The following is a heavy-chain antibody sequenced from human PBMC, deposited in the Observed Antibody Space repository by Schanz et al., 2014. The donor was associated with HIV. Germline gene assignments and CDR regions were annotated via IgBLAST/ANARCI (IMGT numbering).Heavy chain of an antibody. D-gene: IGHD1-20*01. CDR2: SSHDGSVK. CDR3: AKTSITLGMDV. Sequence: QVQMVESGGGVVQPGRSLRLSCVASGFTFSSYGMHWVRQAPGKGLEWVAVSSHDGSVKFYGDSVKGRFTISRDTFKNTVYLQMNSLRAEDTAIYYCAKTSITLGMDVWGQGTTVTVSS. J-gene: IGHJ6*02. V-gene: IGHV3-30*18. CDR1: GFTFSSYG.